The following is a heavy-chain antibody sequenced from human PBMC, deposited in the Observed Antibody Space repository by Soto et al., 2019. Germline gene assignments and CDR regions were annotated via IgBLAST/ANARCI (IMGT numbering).Heavy chain of an antibody. Sequence: QVQLQESGPGLVRPSETLSLTCNVSGGSISSYYWNWTRQPPGKGLEWVGYAHSRGTTNYNPSLKSRVAISVDTSKNQFSLWLTSVTAADTAIYFCASGSGDYFVLDSWGQGTLVTVSS. CDR1: GGSISSYY. J-gene: IGHJ4*02. CDR3: ASGSGDYFVLDS. CDR2: AHSRGTT. D-gene: IGHD1-26*01. V-gene: IGHV4-59*01.